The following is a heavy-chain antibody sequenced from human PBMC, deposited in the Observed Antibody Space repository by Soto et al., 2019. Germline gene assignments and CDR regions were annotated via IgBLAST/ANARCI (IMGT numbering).Heavy chain of an antibody. Sequence: QLLESGGGLVQPGGSLRLSCAASGFTFRNYAMSWVRQAPGKGLEWVSAINGGGVSTYYADSVKGRFTISRDHSKNTLYLKMDSLRVEDSAVYYCTKVQFLEWFLSGGGEECWGRGTLVTVSS. CDR1: GFTFRNYA. V-gene: IGHV3-23*01. J-gene: IGHJ4*02. CDR2: INGGGVST. CDR3: TKVQFLEWFLSGGGEEC. D-gene: IGHD3-3*01.